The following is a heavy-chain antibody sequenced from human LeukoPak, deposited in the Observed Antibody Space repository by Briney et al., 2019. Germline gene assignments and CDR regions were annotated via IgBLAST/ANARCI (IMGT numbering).Heavy chain of an antibody. Sequence: SETLSLTCTVYGGSFSGYYWSWIRQPPGKGLEWIGEINHSGSTNYNPSLKSRVTISVDTSKNQFSLKLSSVTAADTAVYYCARPYYGSGSFDAFDIWGQGTMVTVSP. CDR2: INHSGST. V-gene: IGHV4-34*01. CDR1: GGSFSGYY. J-gene: IGHJ3*02. CDR3: ARPYYGSGSFDAFDI. D-gene: IGHD3-10*01.